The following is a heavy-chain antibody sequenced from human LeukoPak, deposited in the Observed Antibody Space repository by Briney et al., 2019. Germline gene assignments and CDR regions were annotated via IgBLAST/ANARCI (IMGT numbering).Heavy chain of an antibody. D-gene: IGHD6-13*01. CDR2: INSDGSST. CDR1: GFTFSSYW. CDR3: ARGGSSSWYWFDP. Sequence: GGSPRLSCAASGFTFSSYWMHWVRQAPGKGLVWVSRINSDGSSTSYADSVKGRFTISRDNAKNTLYLQMNSLRAEDTAVYYCARGGSSSWYWFDPWGQGTLVTVSS. V-gene: IGHV3-74*01. J-gene: IGHJ5*02.